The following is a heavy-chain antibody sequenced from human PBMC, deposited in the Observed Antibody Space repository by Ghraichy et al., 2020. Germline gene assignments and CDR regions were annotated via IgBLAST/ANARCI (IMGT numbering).Heavy chain of an antibody. CDR3: IKDGLPGGADY. Sequence: GGSLRLSCEASGFIFNTYSMNWVRQAPGKGLEWVASISSRSIYIFYADSVRGRFTVSRDNAKNTLYLQMNSRKTEDTALYYCIKDGLPGGADYWGQGTLVTVSS. D-gene: IGHD7-27*01. CDR1: GFIFNTYS. V-gene: IGHV3-21*04. CDR2: ISSRSIYI. J-gene: IGHJ4*02.